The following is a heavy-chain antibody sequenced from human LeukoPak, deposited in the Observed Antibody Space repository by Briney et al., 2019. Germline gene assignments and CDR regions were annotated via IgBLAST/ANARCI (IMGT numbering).Heavy chain of an antibody. J-gene: IGHJ3*01. CDR2: ISSSDSTI. D-gene: IGHD4-17*01. CDR3: ARGVTSGGP. CDR1: GFTFSSYG. Sequence: GGSLTLSCAASGFTFSSYGMNWVRQAPGKGMEWISYISSSDSTIYYADSVKGRFTISRDNAKNSLYLQMNSLRAEDTAIYYCARGVTSGGPWGQGTMVTVSS. V-gene: IGHV3-48*03.